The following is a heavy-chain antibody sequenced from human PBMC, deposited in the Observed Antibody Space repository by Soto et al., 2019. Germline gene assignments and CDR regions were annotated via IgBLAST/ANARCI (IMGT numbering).Heavy chain of an antibody. Sequence: QAGGSLRLSCAAPGTNFESYWMSWARQAPGKGLEWVANINRDGSLRSYGDSVKGRFTISRDNAKKSMHLQMDSLRAEDTAVYHCARHFADGTWWFDPWGQGTLVTVSS. D-gene: IGHD6-13*01. V-gene: IGHV3-7*03. CDR1: GTNFESYW. CDR2: INRDGSLR. CDR3: ARHFADGTWWFDP. J-gene: IGHJ5*02.